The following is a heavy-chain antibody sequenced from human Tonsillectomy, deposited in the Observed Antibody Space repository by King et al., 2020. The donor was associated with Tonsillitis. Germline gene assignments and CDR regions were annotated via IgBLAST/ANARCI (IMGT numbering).Heavy chain of an antibody. CDR2: VYTSGST. J-gene: IGHJ4*02. D-gene: IGHD3-10*01. CDR1: GGSISRWA. V-gene: IGHV4-4*07. Sequence: VQLQESGPGLVKPSETLSLICSVSGGSISRWAWSWIRQPAGKGLEWIGRVYTSGSTSYNSSLKSRVSMSVDTSKNQISLKLTSVTAADSAVYYCATGSGDFDHWGQGTLVTVSS. CDR3: ATGSGDFDH.